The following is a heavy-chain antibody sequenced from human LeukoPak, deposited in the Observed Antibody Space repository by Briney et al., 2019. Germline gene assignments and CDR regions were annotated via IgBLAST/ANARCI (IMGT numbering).Heavy chain of an antibody. D-gene: IGHD6-19*01. CDR3: ARALSSGWYPFDY. Sequence: GASVKVSCKASGGTFSSYAISWVRQAPGQGLEWMGGIIPIFGTANYAQKFQGRVTITADESTSTAYMKLSSLRSEDTAVYCCARALSSGWYPFDYWGQGTLVTVSS. CDR1: GGTFSSYA. J-gene: IGHJ4*02. V-gene: IGHV1-69*13. CDR2: IIPIFGTA.